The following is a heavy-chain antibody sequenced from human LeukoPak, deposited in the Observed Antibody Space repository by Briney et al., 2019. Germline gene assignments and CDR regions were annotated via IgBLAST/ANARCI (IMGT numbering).Heavy chain of an antibody. CDR3: AGGGYYGSGSYYTENQLDY. Sequence: GASVKVSCKASGYTFTGYYMHWVRQAPGQGLEWMGWINPNSGGTNYAQKFQGRVPMTRDTSISTAYMELSRLRSDDTAVSYRAGGGYYGSGSYYTENQLDYWGQGTLVTVSS. J-gene: IGHJ4*02. V-gene: IGHV1-2*02. D-gene: IGHD3-10*01. CDR1: GYTFTGYY. CDR2: INPNSGGT.